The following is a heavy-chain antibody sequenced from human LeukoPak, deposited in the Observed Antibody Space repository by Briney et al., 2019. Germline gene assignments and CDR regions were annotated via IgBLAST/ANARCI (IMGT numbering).Heavy chain of an antibody. CDR2: IKKDGSEK. J-gene: IGHJ5*02. V-gene: IGHV3-7*01. CDR1: GFTFRSYW. D-gene: IGHD3-22*01. CDR3: ARDLGQYYDTSDNWFDP. Sequence: GGSLRLSCAASGFTFRSYWMSWVRQAPGKGLEWVANIKKDGSEKYYVDSVKGRFTISRDNAKNTLNLQMNSLRAEDTAVYYCARDLGQYYDTSDNWFDPWGQGTLVTVSS.